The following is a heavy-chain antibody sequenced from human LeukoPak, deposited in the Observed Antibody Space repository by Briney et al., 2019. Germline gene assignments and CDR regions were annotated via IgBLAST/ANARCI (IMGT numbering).Heavy chain of an antibody. CDR3: ARVSISSWYFDY. D-gene: IGHD6-13*01. Sequence: SETLSLTCVVSGVSLSTHHWSWIRQSPGRGLEWIGYISDSGSTNYNPSLKSRVTISVDTSKNQFSLMLSSVTAADTAVYYCARVSISSWYFDYWGQGTLVTVSS. CDR2: ISDSGST. CDR1: GVSLSTHH. V-gene: IGHV4-59*11. J-gene: IGHJ4*02.